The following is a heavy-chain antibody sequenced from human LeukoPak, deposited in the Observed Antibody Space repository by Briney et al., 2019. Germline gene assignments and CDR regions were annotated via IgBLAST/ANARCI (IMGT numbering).Heavy chain of an antibody. D-gene: IGHD6-13*01. Sequence: PSETLSLTCTVSGGSISSYYWSWIRQPAGKGLEWIGRIYTSGSTNYNPSLKSRVTMSVDTSKNQFSLKLSSVTAADTAVYYCARERAAAPWYYYYYMDVWGQGTLVTVSS. CDR3: ARERAAAPWYYYYYMDV. V-gene: IGHV4-4*07. CDR2: IYTSGST. J-gene: IGHJ6*03. CDR1: GGSISSYY.